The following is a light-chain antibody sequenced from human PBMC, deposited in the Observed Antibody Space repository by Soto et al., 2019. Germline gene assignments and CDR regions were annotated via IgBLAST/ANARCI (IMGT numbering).Light chain of an antibody. CDR3: QTWGTGIVV. CDR2: LKSDGSH. J-gene: IGLJ2*01. CDR1: SGHSSYA. Sequence: QLVLTQSPSASASLGASVNLTCTLSSGHSSYAIAWHQQQAEKGPRYLMKLKSDGSHTKGDGIPDRFSGSSSGAERYLTISSLQPDDEADYYCQTWGTGIVVFGGGTKLTVL. V-gene: IGLV4-69*01.